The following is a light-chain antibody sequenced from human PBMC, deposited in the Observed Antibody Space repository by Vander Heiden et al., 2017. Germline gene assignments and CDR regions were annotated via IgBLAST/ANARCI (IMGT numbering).Light chain of an antibody. V-gene: IGLV2-23*02. CDR2: EVS. CDR1: SSDVGTYNL. J-gene: IGLJ3*02. CDR3: CSYAGSSTYWV. Sequence: QSALTQPASVSASPGQSITIACTGSSSDVGTYNLVSWYQHLPGTAPKLMIYEVSKRPSGVSNRFSGSKSGNTASLTISGLQAEDEADYYCCSYAGSSTYWVFGGGTKLTVL.